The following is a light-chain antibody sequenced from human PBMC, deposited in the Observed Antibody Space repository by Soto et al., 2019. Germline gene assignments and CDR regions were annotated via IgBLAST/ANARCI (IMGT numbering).Light chain of an antibody. CDR2: RAS. V-gene: IGKV1-39*01. CDR3: QQSYSSPPWT. J-gene: IGKJ1*01. CDR1: QTISTF. Sequence: DLPMTQSPSSLSASVGDRVTISCRASQTISTFLNWYQQKPGTAPRLLIYRASSVNSGVPPRFSGSGSGRDFTLTISSLRPEDIATYFCQQSYSSPPWTFGQGTKVEV.